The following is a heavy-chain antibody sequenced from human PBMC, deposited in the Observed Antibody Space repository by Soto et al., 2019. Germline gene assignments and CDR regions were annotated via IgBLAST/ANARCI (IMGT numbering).Heavy chain of an antibody. D-gene: IGHD4-17*01. Sequence: QLQLQESGPGLVKPSETLSLTCTVSGGSISSSSYYWGWIRQPPGKGLEWIGSIYYSGSTYYNPPLKSRVTISVDTSKNQFSRKLSSVTAADTAVYDCAVDYGDNFYFDYWGQGTLVTVSS. CDR3: AVDYGDNFYFDY. J-gene: IGHJ4*02. V-gene: IGHV4-39*01. CDR2: IYYSGST. CDR1: GGSISSSSYY.